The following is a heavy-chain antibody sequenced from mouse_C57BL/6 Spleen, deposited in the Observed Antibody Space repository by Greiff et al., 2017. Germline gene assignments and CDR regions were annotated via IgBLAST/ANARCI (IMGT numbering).Heavy chain of an antibody. J-gene: IGHJ1*03. V-gene: IGHV5-9-1*02. D-gene: IGHD1-1*01. CDR3: TRDYGSSPYWYFYV. Sequence: EVQLVESGEGLVKPGGYLNLSCAASGFTFSSYAMSWVRQTPEKRLEWVAYISSGGDSIYYADTVKGRFTISRDNARNTLYLQMSSLKSEDTAMYYCTRDYGSSPYWYFYVWGTGTTVTVSS. CDR2: ISSGGDSI. CDR1: GFTFSSYA.